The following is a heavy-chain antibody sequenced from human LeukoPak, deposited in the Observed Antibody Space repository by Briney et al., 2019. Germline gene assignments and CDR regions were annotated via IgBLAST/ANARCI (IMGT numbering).Heavy chain of an antibody. CDR2: ISYDGRDS. CDR3: AKDRVQIATYYFDI. D-gene: IGHD2/OR15-2a*01. Sequence: PGGSLRLSCAASGFPFSSYAIHWVRRAPGKGPEWVAVISYDGRDSHHADSVKGRFTISRDNSKNTLYLQMNSLRPEDTAVYFCAKDRVQIATYYFDIWGQGTLVTVSS. V-gene: IGHV3-30*04. J-gene: IGHJ4*02. CDR1: GFPFSSYA.